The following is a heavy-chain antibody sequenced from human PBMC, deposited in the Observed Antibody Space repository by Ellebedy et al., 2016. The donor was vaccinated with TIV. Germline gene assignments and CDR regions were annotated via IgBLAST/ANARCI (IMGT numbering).Heavy chain of an antibody. J-gene: IGHJ4*02. CDR1: GFSFSDYA. D-gene: IGHD3-10*01. CDR2: ISGSGGSA. CDR3: AKGGGFGEVVIYYLDS. Sequence: PGGSLRLSCAASGFSFSDYAMSWVRQAPGKGLEWVSGISGSGGSAYYAESGRGRFTASRDNTKTTLFLQMNSLRVEDTAVYFCAKGGGFGEVVIYYLDSWGQGTPVTVSS. V-gene: IGHV3-23*01.